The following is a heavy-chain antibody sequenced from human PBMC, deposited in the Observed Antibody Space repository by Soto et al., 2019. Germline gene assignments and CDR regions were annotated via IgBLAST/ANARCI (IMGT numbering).Heavy chain of an antibody. CDR3: VKGNQLLRYYFEF. D-gene: IGHD2-15*01. V-gene: IGHV3-64D*06. CDR1: GFTFSNYA. Sequence: GCLRRSCSVSGFTFSNYAMHWVRQAPGKGLEYVSGITSEGDRTWHADSVKDRFTISRDNSKNTLFLQMSSLRVEDTAIYFCVKGNQLLRYYFEFWG. CDR2: ITSEGDRT. J-gene: IGHJ3*01.